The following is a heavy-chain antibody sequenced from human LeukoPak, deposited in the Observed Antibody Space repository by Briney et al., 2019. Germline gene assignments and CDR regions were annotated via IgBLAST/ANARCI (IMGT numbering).Heavy chain of an antibody. CDR3: ARRAVRGVMGFDY. V-gene: IGHV1-2*02. CDR1: GYTFTGDY. CDR2: INPNSGGT. Sequence: ASVKVSCKASGYTFTGDYMHWGRQAPGQGVEWMGWINPNSGGTNYAQKFQGRVTMTRDTSISTAYMELSRLRSDDTAVYYCARRAVRGVMGFDYWGQGTLVTVSS. D-gene: IGHD3-10*01. J-gene: IGHJ4*02.